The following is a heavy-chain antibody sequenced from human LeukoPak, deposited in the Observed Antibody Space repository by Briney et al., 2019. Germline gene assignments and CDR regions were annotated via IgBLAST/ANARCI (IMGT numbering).Heavy chain of an antibody. J-gene: IGHJ4*02. D-gene: IGHD6-19*01. CDR2: IYHSGNT. Sequence: SGTLSLTCAVSGGSISSSNWWSWVRQSPGKGLEWIGEIYHSGNTNYNPSLKSRVTILVDKSKNEFSLKLSSVNAADTAVYFCARRFSSGWYGGFDYWGQGILITVSP. CDR1: GGSISSSNW. CDR3: ARRFSSGWYGGFDY. V-gene: IGHV4-4*02.